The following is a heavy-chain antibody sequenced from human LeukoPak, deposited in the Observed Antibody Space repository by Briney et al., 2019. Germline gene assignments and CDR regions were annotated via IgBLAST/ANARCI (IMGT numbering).Heavy chain of an antibody. Sequence: GRSLRLSCAASGFTFSTSSMHWVRQAPGKGLEWVAVTSYNESIKVYAESVKGRFTISRDNSENTLYLQMNSLKFEDTAVYYCATEGHSSGSAGTFDIWGQGTMVTISS. CDR3: ATEGHSSGSAGTFDI. J-gene: IGHJ3*02. V-gene: IGHV3-30-3*01. CDR2: TSYNESIK. CDR1: GFTFSTSS. D-gene: IGHD6-25*01.